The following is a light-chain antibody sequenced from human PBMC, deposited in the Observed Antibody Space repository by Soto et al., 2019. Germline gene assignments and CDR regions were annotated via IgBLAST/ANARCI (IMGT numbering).Light chain of an antibody. Sequence: QSVLTQPASVSGSPGQSITISCTGTSSDVGGYNYVSWYQQHPGKAPKLMIYDVSNRPSGVSNRFSGSKSGNTASLTISGILAEDEADYYCSTYTSSSTGVFGTGTTVTVL. CDR1: SSDVGGYNY. CDR2: DVS. V-gene: IGLV2-14*01. CDR3: STYTSSSTGV. J-gene: IGLJ1*01.